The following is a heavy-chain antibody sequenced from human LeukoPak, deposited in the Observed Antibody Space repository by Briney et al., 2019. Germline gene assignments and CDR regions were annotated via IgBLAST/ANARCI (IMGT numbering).Heavy chain of an antibody. J-gene: IGHJ3*02. Sequence: PSETLSLTCTVSRGSISSYYWSWIRQPPGKGLEWIGYIYTSGSTNYNPSLKSRVTISVDTSKNQFSLKLSSVTAADTAVYYCARQRKGSGDAFDIWGQGTMVTVSS. CDR3: ARQRKGSGDAFDI. V-gene: IGHV4-4*09. CDR1: RGSISSYY. CDR2: IYTSGST. D-gene: IGHD3-10*01.